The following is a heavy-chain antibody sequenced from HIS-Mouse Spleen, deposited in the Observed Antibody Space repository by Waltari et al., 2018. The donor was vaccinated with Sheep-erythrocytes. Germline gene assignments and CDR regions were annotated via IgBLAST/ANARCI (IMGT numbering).Heavy chain of an antibody. CDR1: GYPFPGHY. CDR2: INPNSGGT. Sequence: QVQLVQSGAEVKKPGASVKVPCKASGYPFPGHYIHWVRKAPGQGLEWMGWINPNSGGTNYAQKFQGRVTMTRDTSISTAYMELSRLRSDDTAVYYCARGYCSSTSCYGYFQHWGQGTLVTVSS. D-gene: IGHD2-2*01. CDR3: ARGYCSSTSCYGYFQH. V-gene: IGHV1-2*02. J-gene: IGHJ1*01.